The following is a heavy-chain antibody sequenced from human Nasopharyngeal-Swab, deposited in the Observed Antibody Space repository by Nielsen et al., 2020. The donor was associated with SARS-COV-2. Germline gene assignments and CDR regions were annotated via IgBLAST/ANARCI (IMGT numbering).Heavy chain of an antibody. V-gene: IGHV3-9*01. J-gene: IGHJ4*02. CDR1: GFTCDDYA. CDR2: ISWNGGSI. Sequence: SLKISWAASGFTCDDYARHWVRQAPGKGLEWGGGISWNGGSIGYADSVKGRFTISRDNAKNSLYLQMNSLRAEDTALYYCTKFPACSGGSWYGGSSDYWGQGTLVTVSS. D-gene: IGHD2-15*01. CDR3: TKFPACSGGSWYGGSSDY.